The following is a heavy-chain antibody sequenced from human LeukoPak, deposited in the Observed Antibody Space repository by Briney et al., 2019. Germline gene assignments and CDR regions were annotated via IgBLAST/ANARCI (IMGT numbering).Heavy chain of an antibody. J-gene: IGHJ5*02. Sequence: GGSLRLSCAASGFTFSSYNMNWVRQAPQKGLEWISSISGNSANIFYADSVKGRFTISRDNAKNSLYLQMNSVRDDDTAVYYCVRIPNSANFPNWFDPWGQGTLVTVSS. V-gene: IGHV3-21*01. CDR2: ISGNSANI. CDR3: VRIPNSANFPNWFDP. D-gene: IGHD2/OR15-2a*01. CDR1: GFTFSSYN.